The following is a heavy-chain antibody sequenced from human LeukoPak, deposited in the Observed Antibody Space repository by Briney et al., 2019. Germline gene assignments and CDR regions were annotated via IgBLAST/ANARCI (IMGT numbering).Heavy chain of an antibody. Sequence: GASVKVSCKASGYTLTSYGISWVRQAPGQGLEWMGWISAYNGNTNYAQKLQGRVTMTTDTSTSTAYMELRSLRSDDTAVYYCARKSPYYYDSSGYLEFDYWGQGTLVTVSS. CDR3: ARKSPYYYDSSGYLEFDY. CDR2: ISAYNGNT. CDR1: GYTLTSYG. V-gene: IGHV1-18*01. D-gene: IGHD3-22*01. J-gene: IGHJ4*02.